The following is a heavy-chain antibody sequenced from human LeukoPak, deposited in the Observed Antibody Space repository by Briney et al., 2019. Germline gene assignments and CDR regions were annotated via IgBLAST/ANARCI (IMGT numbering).Heavy chain of an antibody. J-gene: IGHJ4*02. CDR1: GVSISAYY. Sequence: SETLSLTCSVSGVSISAYYWSWIRQSAGNRLEWIGRIYPGESIYATATTSYNPSFKSRVTMSGDTSKNQLSLKLSSVTAADTAAYYCARDPTTVTTIFDSWGQGILVTVSS. CDR3: ARDPTTVTTIFDS. D-gene: IGHD4-11*01. CDR2: IYPGESIYATATT. V-gene: IGHV4-4*07.